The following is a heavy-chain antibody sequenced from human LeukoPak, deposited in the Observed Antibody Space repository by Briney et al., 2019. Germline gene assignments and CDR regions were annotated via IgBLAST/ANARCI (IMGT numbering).Heavy chain of an antibody. CDR2: INHSGGT. V-gene: IGHV4-34*01. CDR3: ARGRYSGYTLGY. Sequence: SETLSLTCAVYGGSFSGYYWSWIRQPPGKGLEWIGEINHSGGTNYNPSLKSRVTISVDTSKNQFSLKLSSVTAADTAVYYCARGRYSGYTLGYRGQGTLVTVSS. J-gene: IGHJ4*02. D-gene: IGHD1-26*01. CDR1: GGSFSGYY.